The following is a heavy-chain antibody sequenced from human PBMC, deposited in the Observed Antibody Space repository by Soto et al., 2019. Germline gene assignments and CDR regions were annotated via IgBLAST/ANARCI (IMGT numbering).Heavy chain of an antibody. Sequence: EVQLLESGGGLVQPGGSLRLSCAASGSTVSSYAMSWVRQAPGKGLEWVSAISGSGGSTHYADTVKARFTISRDNSKNTLYLQMNSLSAEDTAVYYCASYTMVRGVRFFDYWGQGTLVTVSS. V-gene: IGHV3-23*01. J-gene: IGHJ4*02. D-gene: IGHD3-10*01. CDR3: ASYTMVRGVRFFDY. CDR1: GSTVSSYA. CDR2: ISGSGGST.